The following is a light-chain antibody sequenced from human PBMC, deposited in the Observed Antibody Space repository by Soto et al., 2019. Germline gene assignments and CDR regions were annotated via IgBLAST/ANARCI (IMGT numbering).Light chain of an antibody. CDR1: QSVLYSSNNKNY. Sequence: DFVMSQSPDSLAASLGERATINCKSSQSVLYSSNNKNYLAWYQQKPGQPPKLLIYGASTRESGVPDRFSGSGSGTDFSLTISSLQAEDVAVYYCQQYYGTLPTFGQGTKVEIK. V-gene: IGKV4-1*01. CDR2: GAS. J-gene: IGKJ1*01. CDR3: QQYYGTLPT.